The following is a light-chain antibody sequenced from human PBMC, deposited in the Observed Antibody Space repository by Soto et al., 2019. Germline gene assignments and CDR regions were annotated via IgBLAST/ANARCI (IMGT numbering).Light chain of an antibody. V-gene: IGLV2-14*01. J-gene: IGLJ2*01. CDR1: SSDVGGYNY. Sequence: QSVLTQPASVSGSPGQSITISCTGTSSDVGGYNYVSWYQPHPGKAPKLMIYDVSNRPSGVSNRFSGSKSGNTASLTISGLQDEDEADYYCSSYTISSTLVVFGGGTKLTVL. CDR2: DVS. CDR3: SSYTISSTLVV.